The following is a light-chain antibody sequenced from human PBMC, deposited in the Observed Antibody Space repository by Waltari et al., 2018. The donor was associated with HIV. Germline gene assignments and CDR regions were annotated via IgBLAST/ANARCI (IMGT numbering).Light chain of an antibody. CDR3: YSATDDYRVV. Sequence: SYELTQPSSVSVSPGQTARITCSGDVLAKTNARWVQQKSGQDPLVVIYKDTEQPSEIPERFSGSSSGTTVTLTINGAQVEDEADYYCYSATDDYRVVFGGGTQLTVL. CDR1: VLAKTN. J-gene: IGLJ2*01. V-gene: IGLV3-27*01. CDR2: KDT.